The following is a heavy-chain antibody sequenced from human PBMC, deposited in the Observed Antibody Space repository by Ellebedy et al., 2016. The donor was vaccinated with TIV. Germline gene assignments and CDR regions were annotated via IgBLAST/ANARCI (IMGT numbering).Heavy chain of an antibody. CDR1: GYTFTRYA. D-gene: IGHD1-26*01. V-gene: IGHV7-4-1*02. CDR2: ININTGNP. J-gene: IGHJ2*01. CDR3: ARAEVEQGGYFDL. Sequence: ASVKVSCKASGYTFTRYAMNWLRQAPGQGLAWMGWININTGNPAYAQGFTGRFVFSLDPSVTTAFLQINSLKAEDTAVYFCARAEVEQGGYFDLWGRGTLVTVSP.